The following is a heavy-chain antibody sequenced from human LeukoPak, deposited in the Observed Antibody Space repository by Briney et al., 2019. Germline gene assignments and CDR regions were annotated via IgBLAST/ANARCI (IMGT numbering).Heavy chain of an antibody. CDR2: ISYDGSNK. CDR3: ARLYGGNGY. CDR1: GFTFSSYA. Sequence: PGRSLRLSCAASGFTFSSYAMHWVHQAPGKGLEWVAVISYDGSNKYYADSVKGRFTISRDNSKNTLYLQMNSLRAEDTAVYYCARLYGGNGYWGQGTLVTVSS. V-gene: IGHV3-30-3*01. D-gene: IGHD4-23*01. J-gene: IGHJ4*02.